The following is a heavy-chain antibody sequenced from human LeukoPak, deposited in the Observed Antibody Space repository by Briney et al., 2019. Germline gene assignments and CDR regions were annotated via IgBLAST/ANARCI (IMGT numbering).Heavy chain of an antibody. CDR3: ARGARGSYQLLYWFDP. Sequence: SETLSLTCAVYGGSFSGYYWSWIRQPPGKGLEWIGEINHSGSTNYNPFLKSRVTISVDTSKSQFSLKLSSVTAADTAVYYCARGARGSYQLLYWFDPWGQGTLVTVSS. V-gene: IGHV4-34*01. CDR1: GGSFSGYY. J-gene: IGHJ5*02. CDR2: INHSGST. D-gene: IGHD2-2*01.